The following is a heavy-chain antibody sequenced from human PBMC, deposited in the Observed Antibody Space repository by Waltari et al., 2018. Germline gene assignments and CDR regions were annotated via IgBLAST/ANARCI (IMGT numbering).Heavy chain of an antibody. J-gene: IGHJ6*02. CDR1: GFTFKTYL. V-gene: IGHV3-7*01. Sequence: EERLVESGGGLVQPGGSLRLSCEASGFTFKTYLMNWVRQAPGKGLEWVANIRPDGSEKSYVDSVNGRFTISRDNAKNAVYLQLNRLRVEDTALYYCARGMYNGLDVWGPGTTVIVSS. D-gene: IGHD1-20*01. CDR2: IRPDGSEK. CDR3: ARGMYNGLDV.